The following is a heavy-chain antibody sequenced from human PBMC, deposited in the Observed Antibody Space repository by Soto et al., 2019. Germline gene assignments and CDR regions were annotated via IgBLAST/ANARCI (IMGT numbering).Heavy chain of an antibody. CDR3: ARGYTDYGDHSYYFDS. J-gene: IGHJ4*02. Sequence: QVQLVQSGAEVKKPGSSVKVSCKASGGTFSTSLISWVRQAPGQGLEWMGGIIPIFGTPNYAQKFQGRVTITADESTSTVYMELNSLRSEDTAMYYCARGYTDYGDHSYYFDSWGQGTQVTVSS. D-gene: IGHD4-17*01. CDR2: IIPIFGTP. V-gene: IGHV1-69*01. CDR1: GGTFSTSL.